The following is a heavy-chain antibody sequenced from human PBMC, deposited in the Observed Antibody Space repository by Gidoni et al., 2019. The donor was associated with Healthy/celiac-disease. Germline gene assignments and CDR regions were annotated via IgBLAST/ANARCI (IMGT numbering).Heavy chain of an antibody. Sequence: QVQLVESGGGVIQRGRSLRLTCAASGFTLRSYAMHWVRQSPGKGLEWFAVISYYGINTYYADSVNGRFTISRDNSKNTLYLQMNSLRAEDTAVYYCARDGNSSSSYYYYYYMDVWGKGTTVTVSS. CDR1: GFTLRSYA. CDR3: ARDGNSSSSYYYYYYMDV. D-gene: IGHD6-6*01. V-gene: IGHV3-30*04. J-gene: IGHJ6*03. CDR2: ISYYGINT.